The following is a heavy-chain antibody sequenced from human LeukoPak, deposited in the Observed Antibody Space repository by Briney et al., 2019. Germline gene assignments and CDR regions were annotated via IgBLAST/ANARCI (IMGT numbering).Heavy chain of an antibody. CDR3: ARLTGDNSY. Sequence: SGTLSLTCTVSGGSISSGGYYWSWIRQHPGKGLEWIGYSYYSGSTYYNPSLKSRVTISVDTSKNQFSLKPSSVTAADTAVYYCARLTGDNSYWGQGTLVTVSS. CDR2: SYYSGST. D-gene: IGHD7-27*01. CDR1: GGSISSGGYY. J-gene: IGHJ4*02. V-gene: IGHV4-31*03.